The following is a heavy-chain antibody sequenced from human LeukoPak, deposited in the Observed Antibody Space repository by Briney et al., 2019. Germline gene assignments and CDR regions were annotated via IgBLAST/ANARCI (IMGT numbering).Heavy chain of an antibody. Sequence: SETLSLTCTVSGGSISSSSYYWGWIRQPPGKGLEWIGSIYYTGTTYYNPSLKSRVTISVDTSKNQFSLKLTSVTAADTAVYYCAGTKYYYGSGSYQGGGYWGQGTLVTVSS. CDR2: IYYTGTT. CDR1: GGSISSSSYY. D-gene: IGHD3-10*01. CDR3: AGTKYYYGSGSYQGGGY. J-gene: IGHJ4*02. V-gene: IGHV4-39*01.